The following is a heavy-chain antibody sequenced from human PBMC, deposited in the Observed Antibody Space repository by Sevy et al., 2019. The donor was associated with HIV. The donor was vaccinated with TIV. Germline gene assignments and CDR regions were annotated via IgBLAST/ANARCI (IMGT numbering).Heavy chain of an antibody. V-gene: IGHV3-15*01. Sequence: GGSLRLSCAVSGLTFTYAWMSWVRQAPGKGLEWVGRIKSKVNGGTTDYGAPGKGRFTISRDDSKKPLYLQMNSLKTEDTAVYYCATDPIIVLMVTDGMDVWGQGTTVTVSS. J-gene: IGHJ6*02. CDR3: ATDPIIVLMVTDGMDV. D-gene: IGHD2-8*01. CDR2: IKSKVNGGTT. CDR1: GLTFTYAW.